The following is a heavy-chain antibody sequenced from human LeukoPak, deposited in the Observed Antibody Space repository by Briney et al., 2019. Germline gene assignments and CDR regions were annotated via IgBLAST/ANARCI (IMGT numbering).Heavy chain of an antibody. J-gene: IGHJ5*02. CDR2: INHGGST. CDR3: ARHPSALNWFDT. V-gene: IGHV4-39*01. CDR1: GAFISSSTYY. Sequence: SQTLSLTRTVSGAFISSSTYYSDWLRQAPGKGLEWIGNINHGGSTYYNASLKSRVTMSVDTSKSQFSLKLTSLTAADTAVYYCARHPSALNWFDTWGQGTLVTVPS. D-gene: IGHD3-3*02.